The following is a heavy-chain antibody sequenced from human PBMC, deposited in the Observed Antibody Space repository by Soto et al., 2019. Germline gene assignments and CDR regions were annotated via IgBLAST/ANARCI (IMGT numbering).Heavy chain of an antibody. J-gene: IGHJ4*02. CDR1: GGSFSGYY. Sequence: SETLSLTCAVYGGSFSGYYWSWIRQPPGKGLEWIGEINHSGSTNYNPSLKRRVTISVDTSKNQFSLKLSSVTAADTAVYYCARAAPYYYDSSGYLGYWGQGTLVTVSS. D-gene: IGHD3-22*01. CDR2: INHSGST. V-gene: IGHV4-34*01. CDR3: ARAAPYYYDSSGYLGY.